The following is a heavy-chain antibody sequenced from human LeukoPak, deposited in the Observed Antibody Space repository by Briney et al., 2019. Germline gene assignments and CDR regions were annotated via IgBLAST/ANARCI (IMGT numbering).Heavy chain of an antibody. D-gene: IGHD5-24*01. V-gene: IGHV4-59*08. CDR2: IHHTGGT. CDR1: GGSISSYY. J-gene: IGHJ4*02. Sequence: SETLSLTCTVSGGSISSYYWSWIRQPAGKGLEWIGSIHHTGGTYYTPSLRSRVSISLDTSKNQFSLKLSSVTAADTAVYYCARPLNMRDGYGSDNWGQGALVTVSS. CDR3: ARPLNMRDGYGSDN.